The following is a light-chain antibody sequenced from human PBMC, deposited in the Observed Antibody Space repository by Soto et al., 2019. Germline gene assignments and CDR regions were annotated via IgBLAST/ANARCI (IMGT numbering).Light chain of an antibody. CDR1: NSNIGINP. V-gene: IGLV1-44*01. CDR3: AAWDDSLDAAV. CDR2: DNN. Sequence: QSVLTQPPSASGTPGQSVIFSCSGSNSNIGINPVTWYQQLPGTAPKLVIYDNNQRPSGVPYRFSSSKSGTSASLAISGLQSGDEADYYCAAWDDSLDAAVFGGGTQLTVL. J-gene: IGLJ7*01.